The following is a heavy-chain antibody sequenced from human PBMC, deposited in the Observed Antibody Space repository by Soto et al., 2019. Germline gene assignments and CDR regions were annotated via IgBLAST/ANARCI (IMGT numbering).Heavy chain of an antibody. V-gene: IGHV1-3*01. J-gene: IGHJ4*02. Sequence: VPVKVSCKASVYSFSTYAMRWVRQAPGQRLEWMGWINAGTYTAKYSQKFQDRVSIDWDTSANTAYMELSGLRSEDTAVYYCAEDSSGHYYWGQRTQVTVSS. CDR2: INAGTYTA. D-gene: IGHD3-22*01. CDR1: VYSFSTYA. CDR3: AEDSSGHYY.